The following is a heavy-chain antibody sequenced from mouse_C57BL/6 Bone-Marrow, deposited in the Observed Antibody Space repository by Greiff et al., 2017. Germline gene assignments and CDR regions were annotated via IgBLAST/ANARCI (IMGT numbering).Heavy chain of an antibody. Sequence: QVQLQQSGAELVRPGTSVKVSCKASGYAFTNYLIEWVKQRPGQGLEWIGVINPGSGGTNYNEKFKGKVTLTADKSSSTAYMQLSSLTSEDSAVYFCARSSYWYFDVWGTGTTVTVSS. D-gene: IGHD1-1*01. CDR2: INPGSGGT. CDR3: ARSSYWYFDV. CDR1: GYAFTNYL. J-gene: IGHJ1*03. V-gene: IGHV1-54*01.